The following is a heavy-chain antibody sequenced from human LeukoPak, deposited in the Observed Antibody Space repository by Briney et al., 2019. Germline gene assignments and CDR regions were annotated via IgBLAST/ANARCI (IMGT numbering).Heavy chain of an antibody. J-gene: IGHJ4*02. CDR2: ILYDGSNK. CDR1: GFTFSSYG. D-gene: IGHD3-22*01. Sequence: GRSLRVSCAASGFTFSSYGMQWVRQDPGKGLEWVAVILYDGSNKYYADSVKGRFTISRDNSKNTLYLQMNSLRAEDTAVYYCAKEYYYYDSSGYYYYFDYWGQGTLVTVSS. V-gene: IGHV3-30*18. CDR3: AKEYYYYDSSGYYYYFDY.